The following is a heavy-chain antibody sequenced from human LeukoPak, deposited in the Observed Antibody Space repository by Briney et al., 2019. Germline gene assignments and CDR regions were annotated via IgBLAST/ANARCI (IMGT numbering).Heavy chain of an antibody. D-gene: IGHD3-22*01. V-gene: IGHV1-2*06. CDR1: GYTFTGCY. J-gene: IGHJ5*02. Sequence: GASVKVSCKASGYTFTGCYMHWVRQAPGQGLEWMGRINPNSGGTNYAQKFQGRVTMTRDTSISTAYMELSRLRSDDTAVYYCARDWKDSSGYYVLRKFDPWGQGTRVTVSS. CDR2: INPNSGGT. CDR3: ARDWKDSSGYYVLRKFDP.